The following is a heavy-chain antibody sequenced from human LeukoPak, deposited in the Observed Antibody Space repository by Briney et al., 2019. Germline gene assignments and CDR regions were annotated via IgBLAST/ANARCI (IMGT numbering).Heavy chain of an antibody. CDR3: ARGPGDYYFDY. CDR2: INYSGNT. D-gene: IGHD3-3*01. Sequence: SETLSLTCTVSGGSISSSSYYWGWIRQPPGKGLQWIGSINYSGNTYYNPSLKSRVTISVDTSKNQFSLQLNSVTPEDTAVYYCARGPGDYYFDYWGQGTLVTVSS. V-gene: IGHV4-39*07. CDR1: GGSISSSSYY. J-gene: IGHJ4*02.